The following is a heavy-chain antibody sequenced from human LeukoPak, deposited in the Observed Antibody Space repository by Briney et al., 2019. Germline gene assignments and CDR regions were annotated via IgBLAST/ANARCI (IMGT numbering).Heavy chain of an antibody. V-gene: IGHV3-30-3*01. J-gene: IGHJ4*02. CDR3: ARVPFVGVVISYYFDY. D-gene: IGHD3-3*01. CDR2: ISYDGSNK. Sequence: PGGSLRLSCAASGFTFSSYAMPWVRQAPGKGLEWVAVISYDGSNKYYADSVKGRFTISRDNSKNTLYLQMDSLRAEDTAVYYCARVPFVGVVISYYFDYWGQGTLVTVSS. CDR1: GFTFSSYA.